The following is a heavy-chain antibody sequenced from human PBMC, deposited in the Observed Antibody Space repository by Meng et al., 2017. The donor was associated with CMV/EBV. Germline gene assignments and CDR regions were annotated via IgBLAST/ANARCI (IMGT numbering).Heavy chain of an antibody. V-gene: IGHV3-74*01. CDR2: INSDGSST. D-gene: IGHD3-3*01. J-gene: IGHJ5*02. Sequence: GGSLRLSCAASGFTFSSYWLHWVRQAPGKGLVWVSRINSDGSSTSYADSVKGRFTISRDNAKNTLYLQMNSLRAEDTAVYYCARSGEDTGIKIFGMPITGGLGEDIDPWGQGTLVTVSS. CDR3: ARSGEDTGIKIFGMPITGGLGEDIDP. CDR1: GFTFSSYW.